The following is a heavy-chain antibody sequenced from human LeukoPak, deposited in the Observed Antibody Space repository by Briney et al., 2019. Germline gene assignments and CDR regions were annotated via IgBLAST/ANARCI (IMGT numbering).Heavy chain of an antibody. V-gene: IGHV4-59*01. CDR1: GGSISSYY. CDR3: ARERARGQVSYNWFDP. J-gene: IGHJ5*02. Sequence: SETLSLTCTVSGGSISSYYWSWIRQPPGKGLEWIGYIYYSGSTNYNPSLKSRVTISVDTSKNQFSLKLSSVTAADTAVYYCARERARGQVSYNWFDPWGQGTLVTVSS. D-gene: IGHD3-10*01. CDR2: IYYSGST.